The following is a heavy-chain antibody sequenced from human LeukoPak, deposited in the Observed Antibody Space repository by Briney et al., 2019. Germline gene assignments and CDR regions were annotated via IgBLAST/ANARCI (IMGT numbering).Heavy chain of an antibody. J-gene: IGHJ6*03. D-gene: IGHD6-13*01. CDR2: IYYSGNS. Sequence: PSETLSLTCTVSGGSISSYYWSWIRQPPGKGLEWIGYIYYSGNSNYNPSLKSRVTISVDTSKNQFSPKLSSVTAADTAVYYCARAYLGTARGFYYYYMDVWGKGTTVTVSS. CDR3: ARAYLGTARGFYYYYMDV. V-gene: IGHV4-59*01. CDR1: GGSISSYY.